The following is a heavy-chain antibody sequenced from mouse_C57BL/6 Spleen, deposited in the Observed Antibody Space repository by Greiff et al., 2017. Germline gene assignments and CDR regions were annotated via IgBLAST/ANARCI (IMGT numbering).Heavy chain of an antibody. J-gene: IGHJ2*01. CDR1: GYTFTSYW. Sequence: VQLQQPGAELVKPGASVKLSCKASGYTFTSYWMQWVKQRPGQGLEWIGEIDPSDSYTNYNQKFKGKATLTVDTSSSTAYMQLSSLTSEDSAVYYCARRVNWDYFDYWGKGTTLTVSS. D-gene: IGHD4-1*01. CDR3: ARRVNWDYFDY. V-gene: IGHV1-50*01. CDR2: IDPSDSYT.